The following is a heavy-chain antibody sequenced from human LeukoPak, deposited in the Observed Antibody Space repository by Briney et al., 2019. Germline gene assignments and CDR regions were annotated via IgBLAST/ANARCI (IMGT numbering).Heavy chain of an antibody. D-gene: IGHD3-3*01. J-gene: IGHJ5*02. V-gene: IGHV4-34*01. CDR3: ARDERITIFGVGNGFDP. CDR2: INHRGST. CDR1: GGSFSGYY. Sequence: SETLSLTCAVSGGSFSGYYWSWIRQPPGKGLEWSGEINHRGSTNYNPSLKSRVTRSVDTSKNQFSLKLSSVTAADTAVYYCARDERITIFGVGNGFDPGGQGTRVTVSS.